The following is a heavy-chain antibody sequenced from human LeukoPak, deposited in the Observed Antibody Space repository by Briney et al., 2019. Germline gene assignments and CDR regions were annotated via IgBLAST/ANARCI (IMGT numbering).Heavy chain of an antibody. Sequence: GGSLRLPCAASGFTFDDYAMHWVRQAPGKGLEWVSGISWNSGSIGYADSVKGRFTISRDNAKNSLYLQMNSLRAEDTALYYCAKVGVGGPFDYWGQGTLVTVSS. CDR1: GFTFDDYA. CDR3: AKVGVGGPFDY. V-gene: IGHV3-9*01. D-gene: IGHD2-15*01. J-gene: IGHJ4*02. CDR2: ISWNSGSI.